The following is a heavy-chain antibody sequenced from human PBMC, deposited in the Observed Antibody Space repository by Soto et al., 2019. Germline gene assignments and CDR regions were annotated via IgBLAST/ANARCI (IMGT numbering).Heavy chain of an antibody. Sequence: ASVKVSCKASGDTFTTYDINWVRQATGHGLEWMGWINPNSGNIGYAQRFQGRVTMTRDTAIRTAYMEVSSLRSDDTAVYYCARGRASGSYYLLAYWGQGTLVIV. CDR3: ARGRASGSYYLLAY. V-gene: IGHV1-8*01. D-gene: IGHD3-10*01. J-gene: IGHJ4*02. CDR1: GDTFTTYD. CDR2: INPNSGNI.